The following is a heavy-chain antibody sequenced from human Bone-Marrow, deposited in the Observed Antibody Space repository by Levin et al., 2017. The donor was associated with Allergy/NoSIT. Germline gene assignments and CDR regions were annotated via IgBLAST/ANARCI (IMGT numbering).Heavy chain of an antibody. CDR1: GDSIIGRTYY. CDR2: VFYSGST. J-gene: IGHJ2*01. V-gene: IGHV4-31*03. D-gene: IGHD3-10*01. Sequence: PSETLSLTCTVSGDSIIGRTYYWTWIRQHPGTGLEWIGYVFYSGSTHYNPSLKSRVAISVDTSKNQFSLKLTSVTAADTAVYYCVREVSYKNGNWYYDLWGRGTRVTVSS. CDR3: VREVSYKNGNWYYDL.